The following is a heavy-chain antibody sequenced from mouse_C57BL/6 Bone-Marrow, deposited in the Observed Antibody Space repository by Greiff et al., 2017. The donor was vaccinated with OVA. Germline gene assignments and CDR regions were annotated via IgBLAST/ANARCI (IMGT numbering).Heavy chain of an antibody. J-gene: IGHJ2*01. V-gene: IGHV5-4*01. D-gene: IGHD1-1*01. Sequence: EVQGVESGGGLVKPGGSLKLSCAASGFTFSSYAMSWVRQTPEKRLEWVATISDGGSYTYYPDNVKGRFTISRDNAKNNLYLQMSHLKSEDTAMYYCARDYGSSYLPFDYWGQGTTLTVSS. CDR3: ARDYGSSYLPFDY. CDR2: ISDGGSYT. CDR1: GFTFSSYA.